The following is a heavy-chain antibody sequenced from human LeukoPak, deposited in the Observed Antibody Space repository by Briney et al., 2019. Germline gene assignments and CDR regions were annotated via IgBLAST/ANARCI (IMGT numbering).Heavy chain of an antibody. D-gene: IGHD5-12*01. CDR2: ISDDGRS. CDR3: ASTSGYDFWDMGY. V-gene: IGHV3-30*04. Sequence: GRSLRLSCAASGFAFSKYAMHWVHQAPGKGLEWVTIISDDGRSNYADSVEGRFTISRDNSKNTLYLQMSSLRAEDTAVYYCASTSGYDFWDMGYWGQGTLVTVSS. J-gene: IGHJ4*02. CDR1: GFAFSKYA.